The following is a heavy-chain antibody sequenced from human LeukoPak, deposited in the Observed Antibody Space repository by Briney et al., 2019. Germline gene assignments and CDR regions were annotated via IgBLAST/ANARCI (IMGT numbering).Heavy chain of an antibody. CDR1: GFTFSSYA. D-gene: IGHD1-1*01. CDR2: ISYDGSNK. V-gene: IGHV3-30*04. Sequence: GGSLSLSCAASGFTFSSYAMHWVRQAPGKGLEWVAVISYDGSNKYYADSVKGRFTISRDNAKNSLYLQMNSLRAENTAVYYCARDLANIHTTGSTFDGFDIWGQGTMVTVSS. CDR3: ARDLANIHTTGSTFDGFDI. J-gene: IGHJ3*02.